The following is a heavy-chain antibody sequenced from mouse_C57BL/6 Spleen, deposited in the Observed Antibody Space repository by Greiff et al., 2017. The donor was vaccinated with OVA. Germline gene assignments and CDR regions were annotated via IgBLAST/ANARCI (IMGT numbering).Heavy chain of an antibody. D-gene: IGHD4-1*01. V-gene: IGHV5-17*01. CDR1: GFTFSDYG. CDR2: ISSGSSTI. CDR3: ARPAGTNYAMDY. J-gene: IGHJ4*01. Sequence: EVHLVESGGGLVKPGGSLKLSCAASGFTFSDYGMHWVRQAPEKGLEWVAYISSGSSTIYYADTVKGRFTISRDNAKNTLFLQMTSLRSEDTAMYYCARPAGTNYAMDYWGQGTSVTVSS.